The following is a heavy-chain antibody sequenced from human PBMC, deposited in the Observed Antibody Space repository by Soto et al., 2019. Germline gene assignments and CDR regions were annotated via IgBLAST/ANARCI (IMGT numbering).Heavy chain of an antibody. D-gene: IGHD2-15*01. Sequence: QVQLVQSGAEVKKPGSSVKVSCMASGGTFSSYAISWVRQAPGQGLEWMGGIIPIFGTANYAQKFQGRVTITADESTSTAYMELSSLRSEDTAVYYCARARGGGGTYYYGMDVWGQGTTVTVSS. CDR1: GGTFSSYA. J-gene: IGHJ6*02. CDR2: IIPIFGTA. CDR3: ARARGGGGTYYYGMDV. V-gene: IGHV1-69*01.